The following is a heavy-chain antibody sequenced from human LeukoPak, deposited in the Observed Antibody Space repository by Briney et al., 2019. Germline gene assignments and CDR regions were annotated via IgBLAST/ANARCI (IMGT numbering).Heavy chain of an antibody. CDR2: INNHGSAT. J-gene: IGHJ4*02. CDR1: GFTFSSYW. V-gene: IGHV3-74*01. Sequence: GGSLRLSCAASGFTFSSYWMHWVRQTPEKGLVWVSRINNHGSATNYADSVKGRFTVSRDNAQNTLYLQMSSLRAEDTAVYYCARSAFYGGTGYYCDYWGQGALVTVSS. CDR3: ARSAFYGGTGYYCDY. D-gene: IGHD4-23*01.